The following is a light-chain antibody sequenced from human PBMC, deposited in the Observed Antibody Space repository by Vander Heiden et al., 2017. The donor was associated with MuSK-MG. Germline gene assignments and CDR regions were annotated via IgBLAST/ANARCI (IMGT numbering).Light chain of an antibody. V-gene: IGKV3-15*01. CDR1: QSVGRD. CDR2: AAS. J-gene: IGKJ1*01. Sequence: EIVMTQSPATLSVSPGERASLSCRASQSVGRDLAWYQQRPGQAPRLLIYAASTRATGLPARFSGSGSGTEFTLTISSLQSEDFAVYHCQQYNSWPLTFGQGTRMEIK. CDR3: QQYNSWPLT.